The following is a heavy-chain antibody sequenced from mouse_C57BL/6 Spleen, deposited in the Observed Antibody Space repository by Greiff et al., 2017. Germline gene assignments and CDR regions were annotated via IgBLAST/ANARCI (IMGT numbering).Heavy chain of an antibody. CDR2: IYPSDNET. J-gene: IGHJ3*01. Sequence: QVQLQQPGAELVRPGSSVKLSCKASGYTFTSYWLAWVKQRPGQGLEWIGNIYPSDNETHYNQKFKDKATLTVDKSSSTAYMTLSSLTSEDYAGYCCARTGDLSPSYWGQGTLVTVSA. D-gene: IGHD2-13*01. CDR3: ARTGDLSPSY. CDR1: GYTFTSYW. V-gene: IGHV1-61*01.